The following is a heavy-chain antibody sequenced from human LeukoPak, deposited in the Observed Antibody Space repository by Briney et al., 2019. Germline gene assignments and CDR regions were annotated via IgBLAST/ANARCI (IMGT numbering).Heavy chain of an antibody. Sequence: PLASVKVSCKASGYTFTSYGISWVRQAPGQGLEWMGWISAYNGNTNYAQKLQGRVTMTTDTSTSTAYMELRSLRSDDTAVYYCARDKSIGYYDFWSGPDYWGQGTLVTVSS. V-gene: IGHV1-18*01. D-gene: IGHD3-3*01. CDR1: GYTFTSYG. J-gene: IGHJ4*02. CDR2: ISAYNGNT. CDR3: ARDKSIGYYDFWSGPDY.